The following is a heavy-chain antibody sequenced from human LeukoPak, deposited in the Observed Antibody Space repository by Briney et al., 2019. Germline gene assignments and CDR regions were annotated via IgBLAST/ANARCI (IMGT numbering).Heavy chain of an antibody. CDR2: ISSSGSTI. J-gene: IGHJ4*02. CDR1: GFTFSSYE. CDR3: ARVGFYYGSGSYPNYLDY. V-gene: IGHV3-48*03. Sequence: GGSLRLSCAASGFTFSSYEMNWVRQAPGKGLEWVSYISSSGSTIYYADSVKGRFTISRDNAKNSLYLQMNSLRAEDTAVYYCARVGFYYGSGSYPNYLDYWGQGTLVTVSS. D-gene: IGHD3-10*01.